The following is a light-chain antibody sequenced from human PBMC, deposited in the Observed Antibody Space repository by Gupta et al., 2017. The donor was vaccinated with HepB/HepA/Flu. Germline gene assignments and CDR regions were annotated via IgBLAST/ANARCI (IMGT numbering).Light chain of an antibody. J-gene: IGKJ3*01. Sequence: DIVMTQSPDSLAVSLGERATINCKSSQSLLYSSNNKNYLAWYQQKPGQPPKLLIYWASTRESGVPDRVSGSGSGTXFALTIXSLQPEDVAVYYCQQYVSRPFTFGXGTKVDIK. CDR1: QSLLYSSNNKNY. CDR3: QQYVSRPFT. CDR2: WAS. V-gene: IGKV4-1*01.